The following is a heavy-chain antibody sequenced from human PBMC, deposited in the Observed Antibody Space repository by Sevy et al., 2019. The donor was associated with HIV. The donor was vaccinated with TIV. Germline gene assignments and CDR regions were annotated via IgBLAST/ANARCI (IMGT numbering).Heavy chain of an antibody. CDR2: IKQDESEK. D-gene: IGHD3-22*01. Sequence: GGSLRLSCAASGFTFSRYWMTWVRQAPGKGLEWVANIKQDESEKYYVDSVKGRFTISRDNAKNSLYLQMNSLRADDTAVYYSARAEQVTMLVVFGGLYFDSWGQGTLVTVSS. J-gene: IGHJ4*02. V-gene: IGHV3-7*01. CDR3: ARAEQVTMLVVFGGLYFDS. CDR1: GFTFSRYW.